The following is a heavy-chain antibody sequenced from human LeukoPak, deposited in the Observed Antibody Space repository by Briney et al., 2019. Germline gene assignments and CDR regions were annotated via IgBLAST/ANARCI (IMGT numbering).Heavy chain of an antibody. J-gene: IGHJ4*02. Sequence: GGSLRLSCAASGFAVSSNYMSWVRQTPGKGLEWVSVIYGDGTTYYADSVQGRFTISRDNSKNTLYLQMNSLRAEDTAVYYCARTLYSGIPFDYWGQGTLVTVSS. CDR1: GFAVSSNY. V-gene: IGHV3-53*01. D-gene: IGHD4-23*01. CDR2: IYGDGTT. CDR3: ARTLYSGIPFDY.